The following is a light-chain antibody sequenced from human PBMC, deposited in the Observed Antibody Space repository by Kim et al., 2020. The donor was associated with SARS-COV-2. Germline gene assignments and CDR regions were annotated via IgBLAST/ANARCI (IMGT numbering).Light chain of an antibody. CDR3: SSYTSSNTPGGV. CDR1: RSDGGGYNY. V-gene: IGLV2-14*03. CDR2: DVS. Sequence: MTISCTGTRSDGGGYNYVSWYQQHPGNAHKLMIYDVSNRPAGVSSRFAGSKSGNAASVTISGLQGEDEADYYCSSYTSSNTPGGVFGGGTQLTVL. J-gene: IGLJ2*01.